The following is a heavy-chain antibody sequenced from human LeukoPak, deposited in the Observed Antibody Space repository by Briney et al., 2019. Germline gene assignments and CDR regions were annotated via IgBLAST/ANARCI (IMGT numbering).Heavy chain of an antibody. V-gene: IGHV3-43*02. Sequence: GGALRLSCAASGVTIGPYATYWVRHGPGRGLERVSVIKADGSGTFYAGSVRGRFTTSRHNSKNSLYLQVNSLTSEHPSLYFCAAWAFYHNVVVCGQGATVIVSS. CDR3: AAWAFYHNVVV. J-gene: IGHJ6*02. D-gene: IGHD2/OR15-2a*01. CDR1: GVTIGPYA. CDR2: IKADGSGT.